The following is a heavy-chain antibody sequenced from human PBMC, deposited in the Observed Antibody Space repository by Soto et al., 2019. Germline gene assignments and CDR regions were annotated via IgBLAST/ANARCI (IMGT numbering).Heavy chain of an antibody. Sequence: GGSLRLSCEATGFTFSSHEMNWIRQTPGKRLEWIAKISGSGSTINYADSVKGRFTISRDNVQRTLHLQMDSLRVEDTGVYYCARGGVYWGRGTLVTVSS. CDR1: GFTFSSHE. J-gene: IGHJ1*01. CDR3: ARGGVY. CDR2: ISGSGSTI. D-gene: IGHD2-8*01. V-gene: IGHV3-48*03.